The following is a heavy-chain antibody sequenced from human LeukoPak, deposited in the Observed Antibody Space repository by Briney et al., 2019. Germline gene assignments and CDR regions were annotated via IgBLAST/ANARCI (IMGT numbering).Heavy chain of an antibody. V-gene: IGHV3-23*01. CDR2: ISGSGGST. Sequence: GSLRFSCAASGFTFSSYAMSWVRQAPGKGLEWVSAISGSGGSTYYADSVKGRFTISRDNSKNTLYLQMNSLRAEDTAVYYCAKDPRDGSGSYYRGNWFDPWGQGTLVTVSS. CDR1: GFTFSSYA. D-gene: IGHD1-26*01. CDR3: AKDPRDGSGSYYRGNWFDP. J-gene: IGHJ5*02.